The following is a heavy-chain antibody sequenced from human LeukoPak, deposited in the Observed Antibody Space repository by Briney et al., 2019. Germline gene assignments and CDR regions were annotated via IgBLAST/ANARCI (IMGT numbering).Heavy chain of an antibody. CDR3: AKVPRSGSYFNFDY. CDR1: GFTFSSYA. Sequence: GGSPRLSCAASGFTFSSYAMSWVRQAPGKGLEWVSAISGSGGSTYYADSVKGRFTISRDNSKNTLYLQMNSLRAEDTAVYYCAKVPRSGSYFNFDYWGQGTLVTVSS. J-gene: IGHJ4*02. D-gene: IGHD1-26*01. CDR2: ISGSGGST. V-gene: IGHV3-23*01.